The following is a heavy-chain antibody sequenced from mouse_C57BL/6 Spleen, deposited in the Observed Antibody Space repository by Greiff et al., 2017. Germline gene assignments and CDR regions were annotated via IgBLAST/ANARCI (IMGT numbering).Heavy chain of an antibody. Sequence: QVQLQQSGAELVRPGTSVKVSCKASGYAFTNYLIEWVKQRPGQGLEWIGVINPGSGGTNYNEKFKGKATLTADKSSSTAYMQLSSLTSEDSAVYFCARDGLLWDDWGQGTSVTVSS. J-gene: IGHJ4*01. CDR2: INPGSGGT. D-gene: IGHD2-1*01. V-gene: IGHV1-54*01. CDR1: GYAFTNYL. CDR3: ARDGLLWDD.